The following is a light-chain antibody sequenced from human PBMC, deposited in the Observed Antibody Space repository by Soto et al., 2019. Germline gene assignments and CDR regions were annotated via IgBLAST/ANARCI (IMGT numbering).Light chain of an antibody. CDR1: QSISSW. CDR2: DAS. Sequence: DLPMTQSPATLSASVGDRVTITCRASQSISSWLAWYQQKPGKVPKLLIDDASSLESGVPSRFSGSGSGTEFTLTISSLQPYDFATYYCQQYNTYPWTFGQGTKVEIK. V-gene: IGKV1-5*01. CDR3: QQYNTYPWT. J-gene: IGKJ1*01.